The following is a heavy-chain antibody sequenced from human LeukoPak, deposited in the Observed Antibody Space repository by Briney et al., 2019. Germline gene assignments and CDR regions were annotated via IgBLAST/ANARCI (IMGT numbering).Heavy chain of an antibody. D-gene: IGHD1-26*01. Sequence: GGSLRLSCAVSGFSFTTYWMTWVRQAPGKGLEWVASMKEDGSEKYPVDSVKGRFSISRDNAKNSLFLQLNSLSAEDTAVYYCARGYSYLDYWGQGTLVTVSS. CDR2: MKEDGSEK. J-gene: IGHJ4*02. CDR1: GFSFTTYW. V-gene: IGHV3-7*05. CDR3: ARGYSYLDY.